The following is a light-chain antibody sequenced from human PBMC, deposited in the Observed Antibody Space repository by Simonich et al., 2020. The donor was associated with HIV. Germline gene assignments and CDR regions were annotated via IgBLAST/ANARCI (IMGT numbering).Light chain of an antibody. CDR3: QQYNNWPLL. V-gene: IGKV3-15*01. Sequence: EIVMTQSPATLSVSPGERATLSCRASQSVSSNFAWYQQKPGQAPRLLIYGASTRATGIPARFSGSGSGTEFTLTISSMQSEDFAVYYCQQYNNWPLLFGQGTKVEIK. CDR1: QSVSSN. CDR2: GAS. J-gene: IGKJ2*01.